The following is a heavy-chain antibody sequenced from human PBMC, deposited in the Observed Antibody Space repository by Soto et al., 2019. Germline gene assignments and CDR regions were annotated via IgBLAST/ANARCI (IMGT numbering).Heavy chain of an antibody. V-gene: IGHV4-30-2*01. J-gene: IGHJ5*02. CDR2: IYHSGST. Sequence: PSETLSLTCAVSGGSISSGGYSWSWIRQPPGKGLEWIGYIYHSGSTYYNSSLKSRVTISVDRSKNQFSLKLSSVTAADTAVYYCAREQCGGDCYGWFDPWGQGTLVTVSS. D-gene: IGHD2-21*02. CDR1: GGSISSGGYS. CDR3: AREQCGGDCYGWFDP.